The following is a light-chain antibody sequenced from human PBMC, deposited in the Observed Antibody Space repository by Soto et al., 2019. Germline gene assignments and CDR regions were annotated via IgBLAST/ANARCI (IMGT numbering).Light chain of an antibody. CDR2: AAS. J-gene: IGKJ2*01. Sequence: AIQMTQSPSSLSASLGDRVTITCRASQGIRNDLAWYQQKPGKAPKLLIYAASSLQSGVPSRFSGSGTGTDFTLTISSLQPEDCATYYCLQDYSQYTFGQGTKLEIK. CDR3: LQDYSQYT. CDR1: QGIRND. V-gene: IGKV1-6*01.